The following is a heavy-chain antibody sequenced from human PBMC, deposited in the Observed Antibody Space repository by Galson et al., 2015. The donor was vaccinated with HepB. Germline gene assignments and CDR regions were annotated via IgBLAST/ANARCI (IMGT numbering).Heavy chain of an antibody. J-gene: IGHJ4*02. CDR3: ATGAAGARWGSIDY. CDR1: GGTFSSYA. CDR2: IIPILGIA. Sequence: SVKVSCKASGGTFSSYAISWVRQAPGQGLEWMGRIIPILGIANYAQKFQGRVTITADKSTSTAYMELSSLRSEDTAVYYCATGAAGARWGSIDYWGQGTLVTVSS. V-gene: IGHV1-69*04. D-gene: IGHD6-13*01.